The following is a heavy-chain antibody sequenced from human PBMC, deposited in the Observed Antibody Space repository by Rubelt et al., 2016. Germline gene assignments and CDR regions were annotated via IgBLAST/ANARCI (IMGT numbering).Heavy chain of an antibody. CDR1: GFSFRTYA. V-gene: IGHV3-23*01. CDR2: IRADSSYI. D-gene: IGHD3-16*01. Sequence: GGALVQPGGSLRLSCAASGFSFRTYAMTWVRQAPGKGLEGVSGIRADSSYIDYADSVKGRFTISRDNSKNTLYLQMNSLRAEDTAVYYCARDLGSSPFDYWGQGTLVTVSS. J-gene: IGHJ4*02. CDR3: ARDLGSSPFDY.